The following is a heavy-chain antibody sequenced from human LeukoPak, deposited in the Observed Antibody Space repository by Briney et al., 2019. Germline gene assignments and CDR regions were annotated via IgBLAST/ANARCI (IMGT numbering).Heavy chain of an antibody. Sequence: ASVKVSCKASGYTFTGYYMHWVRQAPGQGLEWMGWINPNSGGTSYAQKFQGRVTMTRDTSISTAYMELSRLRSDDTAVYYCARDRGTYYDILTGSLPLYGMDVWGQGTTVTVSS. D-gene: IGHD3-9*01. V-gene: IGHV1-2*02. CDR1: GYTFTGYY. J-gene: IGHJ6*02. CDR3: ARDRGTYYDILTGSLPLYGMDV. CDR2: INPNSGGT.